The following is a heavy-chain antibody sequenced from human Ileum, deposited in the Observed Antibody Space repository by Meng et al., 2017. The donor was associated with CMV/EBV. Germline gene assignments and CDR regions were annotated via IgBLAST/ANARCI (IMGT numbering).Heavy chain of an antibody. V-gene: IGHV3-11*01. CDR2: ISDSGSAT. D-gene: IGHD6-19*01. CDR3: AKAGSAWDFDY. CDR1: GITFSDHY. Sequence: SCSASGITFSDHYMSWIRQAPGKGLEWLSYISDSGSATYFADSVKGRFTVSRDNAKNSLYLQLNSLRAEDTAVYYCAKAGSAWDFDYWGQGTLVTVSS. J-gene: IGHJ4*02.